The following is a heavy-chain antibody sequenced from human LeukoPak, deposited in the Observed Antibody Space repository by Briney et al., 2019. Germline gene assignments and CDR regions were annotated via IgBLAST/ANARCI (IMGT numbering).Heavy chain of an antibody. CDR1: GYTFTSYD. J-gene: IGHJ4*02. Sequence: ASVKVSCKASGYTFTSYDINWVRQAPGQGLEWMGWMNPNSGNTGYAQKFQGRVTMTRNTSISTAYMELSSLRSEDTAVYYCARIYLLGGEYYYDSSGYYYEYYFDYWGQGTLVAVSS. D-gene: IGHD3-22*01. V-gene: IGHV1-8*01. CDR2: MNPNSGNT. CDR3: ARIYLLGGEYYYDSSGYYYEYYFDY.